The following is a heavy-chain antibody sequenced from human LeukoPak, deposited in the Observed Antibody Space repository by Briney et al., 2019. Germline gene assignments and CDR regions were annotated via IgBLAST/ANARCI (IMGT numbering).Heavy chain of an antibody. V-gene: IGHV4-39*01. D-gene: IGHD2-2*01. CDR2: IYYSGST. J-gene: IGHJ4*02. CDR3: ARPQSHCSGITCSFDY. Sequence: SETLSLTRTVSGGSISSSDYYWGRIRQPPGKRLEWIGSIYYSGSTYYNPSLKSRVTISVDTSKNQFSLKLSSVTAADTAVYYCARPQSHCSGITCSFDYWGQGALVTVSS. CDR1: GGSISSSDYY.